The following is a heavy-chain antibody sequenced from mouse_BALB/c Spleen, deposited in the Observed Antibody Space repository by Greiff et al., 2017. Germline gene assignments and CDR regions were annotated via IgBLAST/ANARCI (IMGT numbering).Heavy chain of an antibody. D-gene: IGHD1-1*01. CDR3: ARSLYYYGSSPGY. Sequence: EVMLVESGGGLVQPGGSRKLSCAASGFTFSSFGMHWVRQAPEKGLEWVAYISSGSSTIYYADTVKGRFTISRDNPKNTLFLQMTSLRSEDTAMYYCARSLYYYGSSPGYWGQGTTLTVSS. J-gene: IGHJ2*01. CDR1: GFTFSSFG. CDR2: ISSGSSTI. V-gene: IGHV5-17*02.